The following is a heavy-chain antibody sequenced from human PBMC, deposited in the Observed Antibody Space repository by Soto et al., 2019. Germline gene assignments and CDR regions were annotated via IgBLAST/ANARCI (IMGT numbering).Heavy chain of an antibody. CDR2: IKTDGSEK. CDR3: ARTGTTHY. Sequence: GGSLRLSCAASGFTFNNYWMTWARQAPGKGLEWVAKIKTDGSEKYYADSVKGRFTISRDNSKNSVSLQMSSLRADDTAVYYCARTGTTHYLGQGTLVTVSS. CDR1: GFTFNNYW. J-gene: IGHJ4*02. D-gene: IGHD1-1*01. V-gene: IGHV3-7*05.